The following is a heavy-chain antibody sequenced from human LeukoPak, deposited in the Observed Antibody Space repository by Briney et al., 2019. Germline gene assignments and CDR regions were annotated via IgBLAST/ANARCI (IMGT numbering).Heavy chain of an antibody. D-gene: IGHD3-22*01. CDR1: GGSISSSSYY. V-gene: IGHV4-39*07. J-gene: IGHJ3*02. Sequence: SETLSLTCTVSGGSISSSSYYWGWIRQPPGKGLEWIGSIYYSGSTYYNPSLKSRVTISVDTSKNQFSLKLSSVTAADTAVYYCARESYYDSSGYSHDAFDIWGQGTMVTVSS. CDR2: IYYSGST. CDR3: ARESYYDSSGYSHDAFDI.